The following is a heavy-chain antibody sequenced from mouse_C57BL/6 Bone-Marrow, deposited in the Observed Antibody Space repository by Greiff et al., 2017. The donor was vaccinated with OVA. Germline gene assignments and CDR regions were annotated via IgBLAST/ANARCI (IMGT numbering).Heavy chain of an antibody. Sequence: VHLVESGPGLVAPSQSLTITCTVSGFSLTSYGVDWVRQPPGKGLEWLGVLWGGGSTNTKSALMDRLRMSKDKSKSQVFLKMNSLQTDDTAMYYCAKHDDGYYYAMDYWGQGTSGTVSS. CDR1: GFSLTSYG. D-gene: IGHD2-3*01. J-gene: IGHJ4*01. CDR2: LWGGGST. V-gene: IGHV2-9*01. CDR3: AKHDDGYYYAMDY.